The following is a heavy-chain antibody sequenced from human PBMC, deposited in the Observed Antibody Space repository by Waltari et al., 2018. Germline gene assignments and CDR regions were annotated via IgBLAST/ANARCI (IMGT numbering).Heavy chain of an antibody. J-gene: IGHJ3*02. CDR1: SYY. V-gene: IGHV4-4*07. CDR3: ARDRGATVTTLGAFDI. CDR2: IYTSGST. Sequence: SYYWSWIRQPAGKGLEWIGRIYTSGSTNYNPSLKSRVTMSVDTSKNQFSLKLSSVTAADTAVYYCARDRGATVTTLGAFDIWGQGTMVTVSS. D-gene: IGHD4-17*01.